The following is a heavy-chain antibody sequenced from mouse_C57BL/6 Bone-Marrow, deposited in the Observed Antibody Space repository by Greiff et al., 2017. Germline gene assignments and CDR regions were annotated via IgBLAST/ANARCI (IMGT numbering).Heavy chain of an antibody. CDR2: IYPGGGST. Sequence: VQLQQSGAELVRPGTSVKMSCKASGYTFTNYWIGWAKQRPGHGLEWIGDIYPGGGSTNYNEKFKGKATLTADKSSSTAYMQFSSLTSEDSAIYYCAISRGGYYFDYWGQGTTLTVSS. J-gene: IGHJ2*01. CDR3: AISRGGYYFDY. CDR1: GYTFTNYW. V-gene: IGHV1-63*01.